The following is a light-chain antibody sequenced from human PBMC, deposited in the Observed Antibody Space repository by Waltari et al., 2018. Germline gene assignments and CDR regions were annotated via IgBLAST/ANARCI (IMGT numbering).Light chain of an antibody. CDR2: GNR. V-gene: IGLV1-40*01. CDR3: QSYDNTRSGSHVV. CDR1: SSNIGAGYD. J-gene: IGLJ2*01. Sequence: QSVLTQPPSVSGAPGQRVIISCTGSSSNIGAGYDVHWYQQFPGIAPKLLIYGNRNRPSGVPDRFSGSKSGTSASLVISGLQAEDEADYYCQSYDNTRSGSHVVFGGGTKLTVL.